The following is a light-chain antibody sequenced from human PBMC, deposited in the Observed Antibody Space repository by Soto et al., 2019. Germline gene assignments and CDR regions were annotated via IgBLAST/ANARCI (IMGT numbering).Light chain of an antibody. CDR2: DVY. CDR3: SSYTTSSSYV. V-gene: IGLV2-14*01. CDR1: SSDVGGFNY. Sequence: QSVLTQPASVSGCPGQSITISCTGTSSDVGGFNYVSWYQQHPGKAPKLLIFDVYSRPSGISNRFSGSKSGNTASLTISGLQAEDEADYYCSSYTTSSSYVFGAGTKVTVL. J-gene: IGLJ1*01.